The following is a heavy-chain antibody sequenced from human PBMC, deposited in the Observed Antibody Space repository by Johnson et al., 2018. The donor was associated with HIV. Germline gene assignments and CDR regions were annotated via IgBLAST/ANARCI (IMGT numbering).Heavy chain of an antibody. CDR3: ARDPSNSRGWLGDAFDI. Sequence: QVQLVESGGGVVQPGRSLRLSCAASGFTFSSYAMHWVRQAPGQGPERVAVISYDGSTKYYADSEKGRFTTSRDNSKNTLFLQMNTLRAEDTAVYYCARDPSNSRGWLGDAFDIWGQGTMVTVSS. J-gene: IGHJ3*02. CDR2: ISYDGSTK. CDR1: GFTFSSYA. V-gene: IGHV3-30-3*01. D-gene: IGHD2/OR15-2a*01.